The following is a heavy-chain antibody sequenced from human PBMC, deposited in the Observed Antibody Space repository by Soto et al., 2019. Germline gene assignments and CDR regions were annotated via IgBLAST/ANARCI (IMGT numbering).Heavy chain of an antibody. CDR3: ARDVVYYYDRTGYYSSRMDV. V-gene: IGHV1-46*01. J-gene: IGHJ6*02. Sequence: ASVKVSCKASGYTFTSYYMHWVRQAPGQGLEWMGIINPSGGSTSYAQKFQGRVTMTRDTSTSTVYMELSSLRSEDTAVYYCARDVVYYYDRTGYYSSRMDVWGQGTTVTVYS. CDR2: INPSGGST. D-gene: IGHD3-22*01. CDR1: GYTFTSYY.